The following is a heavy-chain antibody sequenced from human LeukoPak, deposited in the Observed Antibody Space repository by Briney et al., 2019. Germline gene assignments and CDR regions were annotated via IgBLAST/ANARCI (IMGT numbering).Heavy chain of an antibody. J-gene: IGHJ4*02. CDR2: TYYRSKWYN. CDR1: GDSVSKNSVA. CDR3: ARDWGDGAGYDY. D-gene: IGHD3-16*01. V-gene: IGHV6-1*01. Sequence: SQTLSLTCAISGDSVSKNSVAWNWIRQSPSRGLEWLGRTYYRSKWYNDYAVSVKSRITINPDTSKNQFSLHLKSVTPVDTAVYYCARDWGDGAGYDYWGQGTLVTVSS.